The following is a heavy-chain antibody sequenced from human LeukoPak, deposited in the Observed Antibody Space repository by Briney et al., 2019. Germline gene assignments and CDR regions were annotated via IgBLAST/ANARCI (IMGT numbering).Heavy chain of an antibody. CDR3: ARDSETETGWYYYGMDV. V-gene: IGHV3-53*01. J-gene: IGHJ6*02. CDR1: GFTVSRNY. D-gene: IGHD1-1*01. CDR2: IYSGGST. Sequence: GGSLRLSCAASGFTVSRNYMNWVRQAPGKGLEWVSVIYSGGSTYYADSVKGRFTITRDNSKNTVYLQMNSLRAEDTAVYYCARDSETETGWYYYGMDVWGQGTTVTVFS.